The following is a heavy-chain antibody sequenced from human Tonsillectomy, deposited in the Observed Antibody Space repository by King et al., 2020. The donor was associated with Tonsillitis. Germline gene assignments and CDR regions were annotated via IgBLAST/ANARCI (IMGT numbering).Heavy chain of an antibody. Sequence: QLQESGPGLVKPSETLSLTCTVSGGSISSSSDHWGWIRQPPGKGLEWIGSMYYSGSTYHNPSLKSRVTISLDTSKNELSLKLSSVTAADTAVYYCARQSVSILIAFGGRYAFDLWGQGTMVTVSS. CDR2: MYYSGST. V-gene: IGHV4-39*07. CDR3: ARQSVSILIAFGGRYAFDL. CDR1: GGSISSSSDH. D-gene: IGHD3-16*01. J-gene: IGHJ3*01.